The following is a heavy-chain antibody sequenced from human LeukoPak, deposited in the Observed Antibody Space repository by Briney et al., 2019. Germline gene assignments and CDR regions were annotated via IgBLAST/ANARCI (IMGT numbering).Heavy chain of an antibody. J-gene: IGHJ4*02. D-gene: IGHD3-10*01. CDR2: IKSKGDGETT. CDR1: GFSFTNAW. CDR3: TTDLGLTMIRGVIVK. Sequence: GGSLRLPCADSGFSFTNAWMTWVRQAPGKGLEWVGRIKSKGDGETTDYAAPVEGRFFMSRDDSKATLYLQMNSLKTEDTAVYYCTTDLGLTMIRGVIVKWGQGTLVTVSS. V-gene: IGHV3-15*01.